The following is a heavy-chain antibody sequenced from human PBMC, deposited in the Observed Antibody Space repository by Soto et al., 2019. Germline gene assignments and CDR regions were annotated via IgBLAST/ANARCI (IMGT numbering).Heavy chain of an antibody. CDR1: GFTFSSYS. D-gene: IGHD3-22*01. CDR3: ARDLGRHYSDSTTGWYFDL. CDR2: ISSSSSTI. J-gene: IGHJ2*01. Sequence: EVQLVESGGGLVQPGGSLRLSCAASGFTFSSYSMNWVRQAPGKGLEWVSYISSSSSTIYYADSVKGRFTISRDNAKNSLYLQMHSLRAEDTAVYYCARDLGRHYSDSTTGWYFDLWGRGTRVTVSS. V-gene: IGHV3-48*01.